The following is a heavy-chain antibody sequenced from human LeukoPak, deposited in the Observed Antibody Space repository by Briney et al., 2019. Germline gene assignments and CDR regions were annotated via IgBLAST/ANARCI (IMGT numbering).Heavy chain of an antibody. V-gene: IGHV1-24*01. J-gene: IGHJ5*01. CDR3: ATEKDLLLDS. CDR1: GYSLSELS. Sequence: GASVKVSCKVSGYSLSELSTHWVRQAPGQGLEWMGGFDPGDDETINAQKFQGRVTMTEDTSTDTAYLELSSLRSEDTAVYFCATEKDLLLDSWGQGTPVTVSS. CDR2: FDPGDDET. D-gene: IGHD1-26*01.